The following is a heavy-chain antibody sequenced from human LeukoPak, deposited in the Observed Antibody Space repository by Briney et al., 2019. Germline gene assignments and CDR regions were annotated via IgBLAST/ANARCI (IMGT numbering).Heavy chain of an antibody. CDR1: GGSFSGYY. J-gene: IGHJ4*02. CDR3: ARAARGPLLYAHLDY. V-gene: IGHV4-34*01. D-gene: IGHD2-2*02. Sequence: SETLSLTCAVYGGSFSGYYWSWIRQPPGKGLEWIREINHSGSTNYNPSLKSRVTISVDTSKNQFSLKLSSVTAADTAVYYCARAARGPLLYAHLDYWGQGTLVTVSS. CDR2: INHSGST.